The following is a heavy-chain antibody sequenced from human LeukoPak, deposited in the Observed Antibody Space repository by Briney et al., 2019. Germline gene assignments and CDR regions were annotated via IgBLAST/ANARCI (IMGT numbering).Heavy chain of an antibody. D-gene: IGHD5-24*01. CDR2: IYYGGST. CDR3: ARDSQRWLQPLRRYYGLDV. J-gene: IGHJ6*02. CDR1: GGSVSSGSYY. Sequence: SETLSLTCSVSGGSVSSGSYYWSWIRQPPGKGLEWIVYIYYGGSTNYNPSLKSRVTLSVDTSKNHFSLKLTSVTAADTAVYYCARDSQRWLQPLRRYYGLDVWGQGTTVTVSS. V-gene: IGHV4-61*03.